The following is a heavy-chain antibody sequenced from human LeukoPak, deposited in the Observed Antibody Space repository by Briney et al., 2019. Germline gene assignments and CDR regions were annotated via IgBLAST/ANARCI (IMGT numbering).Heavy chain of an antibody. V-gene: IGHV4-39*01. CDR2: IYYSGST. Sequence: PSETLSLTCTVSGGSVSSSDYYWGWIRQPPGKGLEWIGSIYYSGSTYYNPSLKSRVTISVDTSKNQFSLKLSSVTAADTAVYYCARHYGRIGEIDYWGQGTLVTVSS. CDR3: ARHYGRIGEIDY. CDR1: GGSVSSSDYY. J-gene: IGHJ4*02. D-gene: IGHD2-15*01.